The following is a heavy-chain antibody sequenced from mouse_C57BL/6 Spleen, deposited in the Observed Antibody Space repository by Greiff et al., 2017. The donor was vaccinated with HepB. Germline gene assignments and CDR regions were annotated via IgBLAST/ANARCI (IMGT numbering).Heavy chain of an antibody. J-gene: IGHJ3*01. CDR3: ALVVVGFYGTSFAY. D-gene: IGHD2-1*01. Sequence: VQLQQSGAELVKPGASVKLSCTASGFTINDYYMHWVKQRTEQGLEWIGRIDPEDGETKYDPKFQGKATITADTSSNTAYLQLSSLTSEDSAFYYCALVVVGFYGTSFAYWGQGTPFTVSA. CDR1: GFTINDYY. V-gene: IGHV14-2*01. CDR2: IDPEDGET.